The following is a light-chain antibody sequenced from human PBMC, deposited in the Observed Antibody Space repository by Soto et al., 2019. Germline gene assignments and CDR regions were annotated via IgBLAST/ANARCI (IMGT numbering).Light chain of an antibody. V-gene: IGKV3-15*01. CDR3: QKYNNGPPS. CDR2: GAS. J-gene: IGKJ4*01. CDR1: QSVSSN. Sequence: EIVMTQSPATLSVSPGERATLSCRASQSVSSNLAWYQQKPGQAPRLLIYGASTRATGIPARFSGSGSGTEFTLTISSLQSEDFAVYYCQKYNNGPPSFGGGTKVEIK.